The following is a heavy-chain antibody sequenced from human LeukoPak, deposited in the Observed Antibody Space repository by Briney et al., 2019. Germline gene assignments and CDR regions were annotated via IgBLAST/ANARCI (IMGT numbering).Heavy chain of an antibody. CDR2: IDPDGVGS. CDR3: ARGGGSGYHVVDY. J-gene: IGHJ4*02. Sequence: GGSLRLSCTASGFSLNKHWMHWVRQAPGGGLVWVSRIDPDGVGSDSADSVRGRFTISRDNARNTLYLQMESLRAEDTAVYYCARGGGSGYHVVDYWGQGTLVTVSS. D-gene: IGHD5-18*01. V-gene: IGHV3-74*01. CDR1: GFSLNKHW.